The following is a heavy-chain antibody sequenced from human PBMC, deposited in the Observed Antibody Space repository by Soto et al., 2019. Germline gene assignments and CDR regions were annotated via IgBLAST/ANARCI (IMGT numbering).Heavy chain of an antibody. CDR2: IWYDGSNK. D-gene: IGHD4-17*01. CDR1: GFTFSSYG. J-gene: IGHJ6*02. CDR3: ARVGDDYGDVTHPDDYYYYGMDV. Sequence: QVQLVESGGGVVQPGRSLRLSCAASGFTFSSYGMHWVRQAPGKGLEWVAVIWYDGSNKYYADSVKGRFTISRDNSKNRXXLXMXXRRAEDTAVYYCARVGDDYGDVTHPDDYYYYGMDVWGQGTTVTVSS. V-gene: IGHV3-33*01.